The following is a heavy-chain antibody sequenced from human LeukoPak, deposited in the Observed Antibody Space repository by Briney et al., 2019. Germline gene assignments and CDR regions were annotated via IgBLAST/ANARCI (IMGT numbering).Heavy chain of an antibody. CDR1: GYTFTDYY. CDR3: ATSRSPYYDSSGYYFDY. D-gene: IGHD3-22*01. J-gene: IGHJ4*02. CDR2: VDPEDGET. Sequence: GATVKISCKASGYTFTDYYMHWVQQAPGKGLEWMGRVDPEDGETIYAEKFQGRVTITADTSTDTAYVELSSLRSEDTAVYYCATSRSPYYDSSGYYFDYWGQGTLVTVSS. V-gene: IGHV1-69-2*01.